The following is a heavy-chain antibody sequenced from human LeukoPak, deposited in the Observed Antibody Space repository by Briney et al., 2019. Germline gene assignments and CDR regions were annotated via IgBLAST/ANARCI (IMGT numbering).Heavy chain of an antibody. Sequence: PGGSLRLSCAASGFTLSSYGMSWVRQAAGKGLEWVSTISGGGGSRYSADSVKGRFTISRDNSKNTLYLQMNRLRAEDTAVYYCEKDMCSGGSCYFDYWGQGTLVTVSS. CDR2: ISGGGGSR. D-gene: IGHD2-15*01. CDR3: EKDMCSGGSCYFDY. J-gene: IGHJ4*03. CDR1: GFTLSSYG. V-gene: IGHV3-23*01.